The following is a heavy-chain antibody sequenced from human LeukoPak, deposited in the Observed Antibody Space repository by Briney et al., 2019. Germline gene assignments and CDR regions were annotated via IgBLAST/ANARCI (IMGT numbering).Heavy chain of an antibody. Sequence: SETLSLTCAVSGGSISSGGYSWSWIRQPPGTGLEWIGYIYHSGSTYYNPSLKSRVTISVDRSKNQFSLKLSSVTAADTAVYYCARDLGASHYDILTGYYKRPDAFDIWGQGTMVTVSS. CDR1: GGSISSGGYS. D-gene: IGHD3-9*01. V-gene: IGHV4-30-2*01. CDR2: IYHSGST. J-gene: IGHJ3*02. CDR3: ARDLGASHYDILTGYYKRPDAFDI.